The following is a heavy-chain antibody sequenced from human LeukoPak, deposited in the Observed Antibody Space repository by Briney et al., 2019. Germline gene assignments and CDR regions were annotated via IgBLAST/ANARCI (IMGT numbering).Heavy chain of an antibody. D-gene: IGHD6-13*01. CDR2: IYYSGST. CDR3: ARLLKQQLVFDP. CDR1: DDSIYDYY. V-gene: IGHV4-59*01. J-gene: IGHJ5*02. Sequence: SETLSLTCTISDDSIYDYYWSWLRQPPGQGLEWIGYIYYSGSTNYNPSLESRVTISVDTSKNQFSLNLSAVTAADTAVYYCARLLKQQLVFDPWGQGTLVTVSS.